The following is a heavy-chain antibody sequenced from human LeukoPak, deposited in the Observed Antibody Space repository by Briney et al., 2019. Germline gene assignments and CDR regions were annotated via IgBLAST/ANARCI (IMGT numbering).Heavy chain of an antibody. CDR1: GDSVSSNSAA. Sequence: SQTLSLTCAISGDSVSSNSAAWNWIRQSPSRGLEWLGRTYYRSKWYNDYAVSVKSRITINPDTPKNQFSLQLNSVTPEDTAVYYCAREGQNYYGSGSYYNVLYYFDYWGQGTLVTVSS. CDR2: TYYRSKWYN. V-gene: IGHV6-1*01. J-gene: IGHJ4*02. CDR3: AREGQNYYGSGSYYNVLYYFDY. D-gene: IGHD3-10*01.